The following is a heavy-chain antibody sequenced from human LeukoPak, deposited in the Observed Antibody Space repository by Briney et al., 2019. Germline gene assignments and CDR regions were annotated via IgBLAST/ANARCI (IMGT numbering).Heavy chain of an antibody. Sequence: GRSLRLSCAASGFTFSSYGMHWDRQAPGKGLEWVAVISYDGSNKYYADSVKGRFTISRDNSKNTLYLQMNSLRAEDTAVYYCAKVRSDYWGQGTLVTVSS. CDR3: AKVRSDY. CDR1: GFTFSSYG. V-gene: IGHV3-30*18. J-gene: IGHJ4*02. CDR2: ISYDGSNK.